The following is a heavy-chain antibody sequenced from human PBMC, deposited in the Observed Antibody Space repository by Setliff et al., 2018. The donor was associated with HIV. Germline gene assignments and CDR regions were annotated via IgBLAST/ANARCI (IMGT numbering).Heavy chain of an antibody. CDR2: ISSSGTTI. D-gene: IGHD1-26*01. CDR1: GFTFSNYE. CDR3: ATDCAVVGGTGSLDS. J-gene: IGHJ4*02. Sequence: GGSLRLSCAASGFTFSNYEMNWVRQAPGKGLEWVSYISSSGTTIYYADSVKSRFTISRDNAKNSLYLQMNSLRVEDTAVYYCATDCAVVGGTGSLDSWGEGTLVTVSS. V-gene: IGHV3-48*03.